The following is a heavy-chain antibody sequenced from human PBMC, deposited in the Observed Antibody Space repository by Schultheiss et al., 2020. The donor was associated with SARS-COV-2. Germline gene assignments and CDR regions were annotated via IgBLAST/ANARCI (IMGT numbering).Heavy chain of an antibody. CDR2: ISYDGSNK. CDR3: AKDRRGFGNYYVGIDY. CDR1: GFTFSSYA. Sequence: GESLKISCAASGFTFSSYAMHWVRQAPGKGLEWVAVISYDGSNKYYADSVKGRFTISRDNSKNTLYLQMNSLRAEDTAVYYCAKDRRGFGNYYVGIDYWGQGTLVTVSS. J-gene: IGHJ4*02. V-gene: IGHV3-30-3*01. D-gene: IGHD1-26*01.